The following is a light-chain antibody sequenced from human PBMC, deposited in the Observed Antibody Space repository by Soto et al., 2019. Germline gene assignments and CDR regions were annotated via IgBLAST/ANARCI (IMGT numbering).Light chain of an antibody. V-gene: IGKV3-20*01. CDR1: QSVSSN. Sequence: EIELTPSPCTLSLSTGGRATLSCRASQSVSSNLAWYQQKPGQTPRVLIYRGSNRATDIPDRFSGSGSGTDFTLTISRLEPADFAVYYCQQYGSSPLTFGGATKVDI. CDR3: QQYGSSPLT. CDR2: RGS. J-gene: IGKJ4*01.